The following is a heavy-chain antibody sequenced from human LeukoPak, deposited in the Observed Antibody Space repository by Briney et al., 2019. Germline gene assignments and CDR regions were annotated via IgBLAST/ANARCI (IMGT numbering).Heavy chain of an antibody. V-gene: IGHV3-21*01. J-gene: IGHJ4*02. CDR2: ISSSSSYI. Sequence: GGSLRLSCAASGFTFSSYSMNWVRQAPGKGLEWVSSISSSSSYIYYADSVKGRFTISRDNSKNTLYLQMNSLRAEDTAVYYCARMGPLAFDYWGQGTLVTVSS. D-gene: IGHD1-26*01. CDR1: GFTFSSYS. CDR3: ARMGPLAFDY.